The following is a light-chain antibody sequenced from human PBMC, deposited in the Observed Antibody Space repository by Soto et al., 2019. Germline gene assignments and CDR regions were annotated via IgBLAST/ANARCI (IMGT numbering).Light chain of an antibody. CDR3: QQYDKWPPT. J-gene: IGKJ1*01. CDR1: QSVRSN. V-gene: IGKV3-15*01. CDR2: DTS. Sequence: EVVMTQSPATLSVSPGERATLSCRASQSVRSNLAWYQQKPGQAPRPLIYDTSTRATGIPARFSGSGSGTEVTLTISSLQSEDFSVYHCQQYDKWPPTFGQGTKVEIK.